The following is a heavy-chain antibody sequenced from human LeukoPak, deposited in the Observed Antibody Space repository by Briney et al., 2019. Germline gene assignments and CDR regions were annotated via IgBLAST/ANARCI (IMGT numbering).Heavy chain of an antibody. J-gene: IGHJ4*02. Sequence: GGSLRLSCAASGFTFSSYWMSWVRQAPGKGLEWVSYISSSGSTIYYADSVKGRFTISRDNAKNSLYLHMNSLRAEDTAVYYCARVEPPSDYWGQGTLVTVSS. D-gene: IGHD1-14*01. CDR3: ARVEPPSDY. V-gene: IGHV3-48*04. CDR1: GFTFSSYW. CDR2: ISSSGSTI.